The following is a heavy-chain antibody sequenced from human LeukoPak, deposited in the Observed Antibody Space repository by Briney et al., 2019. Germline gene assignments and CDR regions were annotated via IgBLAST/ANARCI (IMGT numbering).Heavy chain of an antibody. CDR1: GGSISSGGYY. Sequence: PSETLSLTCTVSGGSISSGGYYWSWIRQPPGKGLEWIGYIYYSGSTYYNPSLKSRVTISVDTSKNQFSLKLSSVTAADTAVYYCARTGQPQLRFLEWFRLWFDLWGQGTLVTVSS. CDR3: ARTGQPQLRFLEWFRLWFDL. J-gene: IGHJ5*02. D-gene: IGHD3-3*01. CDR2: IYYSGST. V-gene: IGHV4-31*03.